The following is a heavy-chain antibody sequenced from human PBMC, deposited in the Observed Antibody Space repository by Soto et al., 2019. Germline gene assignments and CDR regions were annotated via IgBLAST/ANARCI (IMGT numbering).Heavy chain of an antibody. D-gene: IGHD3-9*01. CDR2: IWYDGSNK. CDR3: ARDHDTRRGYYYYYMDV. CDR1: GFTFSSYG. J-gene: IGHJ6*03. Sequence: QVQLVESGGGVVQPGRSLRLSCAASGFTFSSYGMHWVRQAPGKGLEWVAVIWYDGSNKYYADSVKGRFTISRDNSKNTMYLQMNSLRAEETAVYYCARDHDTRRGYYYYYMDVWGKETTVTVSS. V-gene: IGHV3-33*01.